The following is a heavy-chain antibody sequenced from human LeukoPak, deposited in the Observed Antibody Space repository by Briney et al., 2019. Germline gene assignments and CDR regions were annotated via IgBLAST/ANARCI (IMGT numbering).Heavy chain of an antibody. V-gene: IGHV3-21*01. D-gene: IGHD4-17*01. CDR2: IDLSSTYI. CDR3: TRGSYGDYEY. CDR1: GFTFSDYY. Sequence: PGGSLRLSCAASGFTFSDYYMNWVRQAPGRGLEWISSIDLSSTYIYYADSVKGRFTISRDNAQNSLYLQLNSLKAEDTAVYYCTRGSYGDYEYWGQGTLVTVSS. J-gene: IGHJ4*02.